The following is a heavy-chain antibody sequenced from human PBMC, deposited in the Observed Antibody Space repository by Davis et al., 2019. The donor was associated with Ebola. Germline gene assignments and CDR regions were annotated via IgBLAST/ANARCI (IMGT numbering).Heavy chain of an antibody. CDR1: VGSFSGYY. D-gene: IGHD3-9*01. CDR3: ARGGYYDILTGYYDTFDI. V-gene: IGHV4-34*01. CDR2: INQSGST. J-gene: IGHJ3*02. Sequence: MPGGSLRLSCAVYVGSFSGYYWTWIRQPPGKGLEWIGEINQSGSTNYNPSLKSRVTIAVDTSKNQFSLRLSSVTAADTAVYYCARGGYYDILTGYYDTFDIWGRGTRVTVSS.